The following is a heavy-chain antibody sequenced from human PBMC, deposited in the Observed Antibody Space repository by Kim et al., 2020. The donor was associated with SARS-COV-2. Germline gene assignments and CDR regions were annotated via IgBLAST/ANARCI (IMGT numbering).Heavy chain of an antibody. CDR3: TTPPWVATMFGKEDAFDI. CDR1: GFTFSNAW. V-gene: IGHV3-15*01. Sequence: GGSLRLSCAASGFTFSNAWMSWVRQAPGKGLEWVGRIKSKTDGGTTDYAAPVKGRFTISRDDSKNTLYLQMNSLKTEDTAVYYCTTPPWVATMFGKEDAFDIWGQGTMVTVSS. J-gene: IGHJ3*02. CDR2: IKSKTDGGTT. D-gene: IGHD5-12*01.